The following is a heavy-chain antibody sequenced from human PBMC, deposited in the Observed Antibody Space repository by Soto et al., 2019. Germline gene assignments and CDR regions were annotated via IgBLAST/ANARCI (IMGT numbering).Heavy chain of an antibody. J-gene: IGHJ6*02. CDR2: I. CDR1: GGSISSSSYS. V-gene: IGHV4-39*01. CDR3: ARQSYYYGMDV. Sequence: SSETLSLTCTVSGGSISSSSYSWGWIRQPPGKGLEWIGSIKTSLKSRVTISVDTSKNQFSLKLSSVTAADTAVYYCARQSYYYGMDVWGQGTTVTVSS.